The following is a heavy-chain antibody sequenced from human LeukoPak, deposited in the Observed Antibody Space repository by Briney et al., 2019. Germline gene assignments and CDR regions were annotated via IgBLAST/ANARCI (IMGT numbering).Heavy chain of an antibody. CDR2: IYYSGST. CDR1: GGSISSYY. V-gene: IGHV4-59*12. Sequence: MTSETLSLTCTVSGGSISSYYWSWIRQPPGKGLEWIGYIYYSGSTNYNPSLKSRVTISVDTSKNQFSLKLSSVTAADTAVYYCARARFRAAGTIDYWGQGTLVTVSS. J-gene: IGHJ4*02. CDR3: ARARFRAAGTIDY. D-gene: IGHD6-13*01.